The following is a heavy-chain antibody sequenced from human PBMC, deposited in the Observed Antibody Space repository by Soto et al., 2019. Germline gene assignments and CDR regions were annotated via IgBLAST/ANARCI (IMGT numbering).Heavy chain of an antibody. J-gene: IGHJ4*02. CDR1: GFTFSTYW. CDR3: TSGITIFRVAEGLAY. CDR2: INEDATTI. V-gene: IGHV3-74*01. D-gene: IGHD3-3*01. Sequence: PGGSLRLSCAAFGFTFSTYWMHWVRQAPGEGLVWVSRINEDATTIDYADSVRGRFTISRDNAKNPLYLQMTSLRGEDPAVYYCTSGITIFRVAEGLAYGGKGPLVTVS.